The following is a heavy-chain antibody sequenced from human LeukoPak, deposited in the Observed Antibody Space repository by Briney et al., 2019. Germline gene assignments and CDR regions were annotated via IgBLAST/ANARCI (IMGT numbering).Heavy chain of an antibody. D-gene: IGHD4-23*01. J-gene: IGHJ4*02. CDR2: MYNSGST. Sequence: PSETLSLTCTVSGGSVSGYYWSWIRQPPGKGLEWIGYMYNSGSTNYNPSLKSRVTISIDKSKNQFSLNLNSVTAADTAVYYCARSLYGGNPYIEVWGQGTLVTVSS. CDR3: ARSLYGGNPYIEV. V-gene: IGHV4-59*02. CDR1: GGSVSGYY.